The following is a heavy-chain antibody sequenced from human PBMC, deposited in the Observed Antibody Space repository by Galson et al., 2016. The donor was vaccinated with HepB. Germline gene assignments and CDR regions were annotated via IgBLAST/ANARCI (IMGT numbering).Heavy chain of an antibody. V-gene: IGHV4-4*02. J-gene: IGHJ3*02. CDR2: IYRSGNT. CDR1: GGSVSSSNW. D-gene: IGHD1-26*01. Sequence: SETLSLTCAASGGSVSSSNWWSWVRQPPGKGLEWIGEIYRSGNTNYNPSLKSRVTISVDKSHNRFSVKLTSVTAADTAVYYCASGGMVGTTTENAFYIWGQGTMVTVS. CDR3: ASGGMVGTTTENAFYI.